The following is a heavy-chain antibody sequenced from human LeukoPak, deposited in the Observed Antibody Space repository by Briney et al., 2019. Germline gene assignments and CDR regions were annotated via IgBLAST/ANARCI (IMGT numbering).Heavy chain of an antibody. CDR2: ISAYSGNT. Sequence: GASVKVSCKASGYTFTSYGISWVRQAPGQGLEWMGWISAYSGNTNYAQKFQGRVTMTTDTSTTTAYMEVNSLRSDDTAVYYCARDIDGNYWGQGTLVTVSS. CDR1: GYTFTSYG. J-gene: IGHJ4*02. D-gene: IGHD2-15*01. CDR3: ARDIDGNY. V-gene: IGHV1-18*01.